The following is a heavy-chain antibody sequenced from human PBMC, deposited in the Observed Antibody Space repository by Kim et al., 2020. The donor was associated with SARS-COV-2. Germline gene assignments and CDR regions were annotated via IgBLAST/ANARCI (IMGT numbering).Heavy chain of an antibody. J-gene: IGHJ3*02. CDR2: ITKSSTTI. D-gene: IGHD3-16*01. Sequence: GGSLRLSCATSGFTFSAYDMNWVRRAPGKGLEWLSFITKSSTTIYYANSVKGRFTISRDNAKNSLYLQMNSLSDEDSALYYCVRDRMGGAFDIWGQGTMVPVSS. CDR1: GFTFSAYD. CDR3: VRDRMGGAFDI. V-gene: IGHV3-48*02.